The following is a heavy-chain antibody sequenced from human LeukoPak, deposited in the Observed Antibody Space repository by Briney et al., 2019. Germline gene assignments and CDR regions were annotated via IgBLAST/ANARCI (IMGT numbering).Heavy chain of an antibody. CDR1: GFTFSTFG. Sequence: PGGSLRLSCAASGFTFSTFGMHWVRQAPGKGLEWVALISSDGSTKFYADSVKGRFTISRDNSKNTLYLQMSSLRADDAAVYYCAKGLSTAYFFDYWGRGTLVTVSS. CDR2: ISSDGSTK. J-gene: IGHJ4*02. V-gene: IGHV3-30*18. D-gene: IGHD4-17*01. CDR3: AKGLSTAYFFDY.